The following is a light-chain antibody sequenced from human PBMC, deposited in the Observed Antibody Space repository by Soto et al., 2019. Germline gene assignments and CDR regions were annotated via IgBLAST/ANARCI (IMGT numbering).Light chain of an antibody. CDR2: AAS. J-gene: IGKJ1*01. CDR3: QQRSNWPRT. CDR1: QGISRY. V-gene: IGKV3-11*01. Sequence: EIVLPQSPATLSVSPRERATLSCRASQGISRYLAWYQQRPGQAPRLLIYAASGRASGIPERFSGSGSGTDFTLTISSLEPEDFAVYYCQQRSNWPRTFGEGTKVDIK.